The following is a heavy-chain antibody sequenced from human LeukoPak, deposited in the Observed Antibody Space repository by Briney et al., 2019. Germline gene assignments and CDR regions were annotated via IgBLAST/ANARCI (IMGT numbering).Heavy chain of an antibody. J-gene: IGHJ4*02. Sequence: GGSLRLSCAASGFTFSSYGMHWVRQAPGKGLEWVAFIRYDGSNKYYADSVKGRFTISRDNSKNTLYLQMNSLRAEDTAVYYCAKDSGDCGGDCYTYYFDYWGQGTLVTVSS. D-gene: IGHD2-21*02. CDR2: IRYDGSNK. V-gene: IGHV3-30*02. CDR1: GFTFSSYG. CDR3: AKDSGDCGGDCYTYYFDY.